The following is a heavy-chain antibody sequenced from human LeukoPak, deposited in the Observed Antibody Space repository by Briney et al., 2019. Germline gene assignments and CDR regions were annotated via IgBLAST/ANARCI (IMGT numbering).Heavy chain of an antibody. CDR1: GFTFSSYW. Sequence: TGGSLRLSCAASGFTFSSYWMHWVRQVPGKGLVWVSRIGTDGSSTTYADCVKGRFTISRDNAKNTLCPQMNSLRAEDTAVYYCARDKYGGNSNAFDIWGQGTLVTVSS. D-gene: IGHD4-23*01. CDR3: ARDKYGGNSNAFDI. CDR2: IGTDGSST. V-gene: IGHV3-74*01. J-gene: IGHJ3*02.